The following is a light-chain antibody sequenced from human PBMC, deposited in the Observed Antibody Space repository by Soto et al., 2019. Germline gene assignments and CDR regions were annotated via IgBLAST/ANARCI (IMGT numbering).Light chain of an antibody. V-gene: IGLV3-1*01. CDR3: QAWDSGSYV. CDR2: QDS. Sequence: SYELTQPPSVSVSPGQTASITCSGDKLGDKYACWYQQKPGQSPVLVIYQDSKRPSGIPERFSGSNSGNTATLTISGTQPMDEADYYCQAWDSGSYVFGTGTKLTVL. J-gene: IGLJ1*01. CDR1: KLGDKY.